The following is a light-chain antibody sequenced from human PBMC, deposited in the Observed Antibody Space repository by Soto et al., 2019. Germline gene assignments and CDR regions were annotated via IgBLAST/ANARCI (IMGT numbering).Light chain of an antibody. CDR3: HLRSNSPPYA. CDR2: DAS. CDR1: QSVSSY. Sequence: EIVLTQSPATLSLSPGERATLSCRASQSVSSYLYWYQQNPGQAPRLLIYDASNRANGIPARFSGSGSGTDLTLTISRLEPEHFAAYYRHLRSNSPPYAFGQVTKLEIK. J-gene: IGKJ2*01. V-gene: IGKV3-11*01.